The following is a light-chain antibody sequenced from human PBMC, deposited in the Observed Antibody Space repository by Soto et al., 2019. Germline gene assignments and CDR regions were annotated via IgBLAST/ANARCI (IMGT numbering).Light chain of an antibody. CDR2: GAS. V-gene: IGKV3-15*01. Sequence: VLSQSPGRGSLSPGERATLSCRASQSVPSTYFAWYQQKPGQAPRLLIYGASTRAPGFPARFSGSGSGTDFTLTISSLQSEDFAVYYCQQYNNWPWTFGQGTKV. CDR1: QSVPSTY. J-gene: IGKJ1*01. CDR3: QQYNNWPWT.